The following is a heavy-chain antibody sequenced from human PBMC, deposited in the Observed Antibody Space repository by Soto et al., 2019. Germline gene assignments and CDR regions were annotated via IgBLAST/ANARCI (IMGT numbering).Heavy chain of an antibody. CDR3: ARRTQLSYYYYYGMDV. V-gene: IGHV1-69*13. CDR2: IIPIFGTA. J-gene: IGHJ6*02. CDR1: GGTFSSYA. D-gene: IGHD5-18*01. Sequence: SVKVSCKASGGTFSSYAISWVRQAPGQGLEWMGGIIPIFGTANYAQKFQGRVTITADESTSTAYVELSSLRSEDTAVYYCARRTQLSYYYYYGMDVWGQGTTVTVSS.